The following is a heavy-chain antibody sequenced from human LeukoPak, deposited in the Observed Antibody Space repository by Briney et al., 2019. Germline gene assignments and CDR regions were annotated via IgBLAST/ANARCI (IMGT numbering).Heavy chain of an antibody. CDR2: ISGNGDNT. CDR1: GFTFSDFA. J-gene: IGHJ5*02. CDR3: AKDPIYDFWSGYNNWFDP. V-gene: IGHV3-23*01. Sequence: GGSLRLSCEASGFTFSDFAMSWVRQAPGKGLEWVSAISGNGDNTYYADSVKGRFTISRDNSKNTLFLQMNSLRAEDTAVYYCAKDPIYDFWSGYNNWFDPWGQGTLVTVSS. D-gene: IGHD3-3*01.